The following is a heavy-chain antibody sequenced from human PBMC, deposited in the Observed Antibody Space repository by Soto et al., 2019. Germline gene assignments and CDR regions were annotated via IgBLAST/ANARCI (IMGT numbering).Heavy chain of an antibody. CDR2: IYPGDSDT. J-gene: IGHJ6*02. Sequence: PGESLKISCKGSGYSFTSYWIGWVRQMPGKGLEWMGIIYPGDSDTRYSPSFQGQVTISADKSISTAYLQWSSLKASDTAMYYWARLQVGATYYYYYYGMDVWGQGTTVTVSS. V-gene: IGHV5-51*01. D-gene: IGHD1-26*01. CDR1: GYSFTSYW. CDR3: ARLQVGATYYYYYYGMDV.